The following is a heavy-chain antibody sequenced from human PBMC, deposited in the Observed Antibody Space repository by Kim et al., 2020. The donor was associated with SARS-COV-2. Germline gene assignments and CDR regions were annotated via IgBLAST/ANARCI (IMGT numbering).Heavy chain of an antibody. V-gene: IGHV3-33*01. Sequence: GGSLRLSCAASGFTFSNYAMHWVRQAPGKGLEWVAVIWSDGINKYYADSVEGRFTISRDNSKNTLYLHLNSLRVEDTAVYYCARPYITAAGRSFDYWGQGTLATVSS. J-gene: IGHJ4*02. CDR3: ARPYITAAGRSFDY. D-gene: IGHD6-13*01. CDR2: IWSDGINK. CDR1: GFTFSNYA.